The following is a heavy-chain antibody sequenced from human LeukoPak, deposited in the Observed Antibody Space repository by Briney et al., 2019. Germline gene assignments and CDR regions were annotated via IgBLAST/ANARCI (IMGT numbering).Heavy chain of an antibody. CDR3: ARAGCSTCYSRWFDP. CDR1: GGSISSSSYY. D-gene: IGHD2-15*01. Sequence: SETLSLTCTVSGGSISSSSYYWGWIRQPPGKGLEWIGSIYYSGTTYYNPSLKSRVTISVDTSKNQFSLKLSSVTAADTAVYYCARAGCSTCYSRWFDPWGQGTLVTVSS. J-gene: IGHJ5*02. CDR2: IYYSGTT. V-gene: IGHV4-39*07.